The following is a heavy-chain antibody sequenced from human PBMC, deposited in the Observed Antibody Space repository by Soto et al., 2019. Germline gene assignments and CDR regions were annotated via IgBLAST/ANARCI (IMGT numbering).Heavy chain of an antibody. D-gene: IGHD3-3*01. CDR2: IDYSRST. J-gene: IGHJ5*01. CDR1: GDSLSSSRYF. V-gene: IGHV4-39*02. Sequence: QLQLQESGPGLVKTSETLSLTCTVFGDSLSSSRYFWGWIRQPPGKGLEWVGSIDYSRSTYYNPSLKSRVTISVDTTENHFCLKLSSVTAADTAVYYCARPRRSGYYSAFDYWGHGTVVTVSS. CDR3: ARPRRSGYYSAFDY.